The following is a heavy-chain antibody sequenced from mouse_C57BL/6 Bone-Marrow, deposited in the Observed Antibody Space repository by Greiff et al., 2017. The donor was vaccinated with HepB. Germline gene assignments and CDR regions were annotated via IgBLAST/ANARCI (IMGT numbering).Heavy chain of an antibody. CDR3: ARTYYGSSYGFDY. Sequence: VQLQQPGAELVKPGASVKVSCKASGYTFTSYWMHWVKQRPGQGLEWIGMIHPNSGSTNYNEKFKSKATLTVDKSSSTAYMQLSSLTSEDSAVYYCARTYYGSSYGFDYWGQGTTLTVSS. CDR2: IHPNSGST. J-gene: IGHJ2*01. V-gene: IGHV1-64*01. CDR1: GYTFTSYW. D-gene: IGHD1-1*01.